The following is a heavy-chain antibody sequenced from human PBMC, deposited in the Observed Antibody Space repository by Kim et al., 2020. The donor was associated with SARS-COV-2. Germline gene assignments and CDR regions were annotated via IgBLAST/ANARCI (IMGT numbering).Heavy chain of an antibody. CDR1: GGSISSGGYY. CDR2: IYYSGST. J-gene: IGHJ4*02. D-gene: IGHD2-2*01. V-gene: IGHV4-31*03. CDR3: ARVIVVVPAAPSRNEYYFDY. Sequence: SETLSLTCTVSGGSISSGGYYWSWIRQHPGKGLEWIGYIYYSGSTYYNPSLKSRVTISVDTSKNQFSLKLSSVTAADTAVYYCARVIVVVPAAPSRNEYYFDYWGQGTLVTVSS.